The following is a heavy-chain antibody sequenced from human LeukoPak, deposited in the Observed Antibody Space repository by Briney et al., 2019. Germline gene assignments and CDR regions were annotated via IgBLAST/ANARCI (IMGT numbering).Heavy chain of an antibody. D-gene: IGHD2-15*01. V-gene: IGHV3-49*04. CDR2: IRRKGYGGTT. CDR1: GFTFGDYT. CDR3: TRVVTVVVVAATVGHFDY. Sequence: GGPLRLSCTGSGFTFGDYTMLWVRQAPGKGLVCIGFIRRKGYGGTTEYAASVKGRFTISRDDSKSIAYLQMSSLKTEDTAVYYCTRVVTVVVVAATVGHFDYWGQGTLVTVSS. J-gene: IGHJ4*02.